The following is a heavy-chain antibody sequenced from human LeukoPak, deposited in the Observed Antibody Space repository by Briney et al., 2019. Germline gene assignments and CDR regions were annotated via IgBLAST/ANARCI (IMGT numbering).Heavy chain of an antibody. CDR3: VKDIGGTTYFERWAFDY. Sequence: GGTLRLSCSASGFTFTTYGMNWVRQPPGRGLEWVSSISGYGDRQYYADSVKGRFTISRDNSENTLSLQMINLRADDTAIYYCVKDIGGTTYFERWAFDYWGQGTLVTVSS. V-gene: IGHV3-23*01. J-gene: IGHJ4*02. D-gene: IGHD4-23*01. CDR1: GFTFTTYG. CDR2: ISGYGDRQ.